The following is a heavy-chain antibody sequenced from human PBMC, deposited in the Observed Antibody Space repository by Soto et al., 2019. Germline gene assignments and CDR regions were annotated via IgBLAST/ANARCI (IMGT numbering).Heavy chain of an antibody. CDR2: INSGNGNT. Sequence: ASVKVSCKTSGYTFTNYVVDWVRQAPGQGLEWMGWINSGNGNTKYSEKFQGRVTITRDTSASTAYMELNSLTSEDTAVYYWEWGLTIFGEVIGYWGQGTLVTVSS. V-gene: IGHV1-3*01. D-gene: IGHD3-3*01. CDR3: EWGLTIFGEVIGY. CDR1: GYTFTNYV. J-gene: IGHJ4*02.